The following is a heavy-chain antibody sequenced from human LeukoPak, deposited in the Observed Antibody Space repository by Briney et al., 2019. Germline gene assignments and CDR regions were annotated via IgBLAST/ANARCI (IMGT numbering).Heavy chain of an antibody. V-gene: IGHV4-61*01. Sequence: PSETLSLTCTVSGGSISSGSYYWSWIRQPPGKGLEWIGYIYYSGSTNYNPSLKSRVTISVDTSKNQFSLKLSSVTAADTAVYYCARAYGDSSGWYWVDYFDYWGQGTLVTVSS. D-gene: IGHD6-19*01. CDR2: IYYSGST. J-gene: IGHJ4*02. CDR1: GGSISSGSYY. CDR3: ARAYGDSSGWYWVDYFDY.